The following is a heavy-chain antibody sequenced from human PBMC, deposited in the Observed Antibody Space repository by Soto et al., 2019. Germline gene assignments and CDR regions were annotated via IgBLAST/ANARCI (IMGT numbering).Heavy chain of an antibody. J-gene: IGHJ6*03. Sequence: GGSLRLSCAASGFTFSNAWMSWVRQAPGKGLEWVGRIKSKTDGGTTDYAAPVKGRFTISRDDSKNTLYLQMNSLKTEDTAVYYCTTDLPDETTVTHTNSLFLDYYYYYMDVWGKGTTVTVSS. D-gene: IGHD4-17*01. CDR1: GFTFSNAW. V-gene: IGHV3-15*01. CDR3: TTDLPDETTVTHTNSLFLDYYYYYMDV. CDR2: IKSKTDGGTT.